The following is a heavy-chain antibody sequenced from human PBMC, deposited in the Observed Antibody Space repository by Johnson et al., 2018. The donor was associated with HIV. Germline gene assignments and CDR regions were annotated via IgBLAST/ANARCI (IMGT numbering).Heavy chain of an antibody. J-gene: IGHJ3*02. Sequence: QEQLVESGGGLVHLGESLKLSCAASGFTFSSYAMHLVRQAPGKGLEWVAVISYDGSNKYYADSVKGRFTISRDNAKNSLYLQMNSLRAEDTAVYYCARQQLANPSDAFDIWGQGTMVTVSS. D-gene: IGHD6-13*01. CDR1: GFTFSSYA. CDR2: ISYDGSNK. CDR3: ARQQLANPSDAFDI. V-gene: IGHV3-30*04.